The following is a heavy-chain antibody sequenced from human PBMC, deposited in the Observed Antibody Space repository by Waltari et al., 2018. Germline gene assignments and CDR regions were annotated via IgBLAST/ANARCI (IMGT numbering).Heavy chain of an antibody. J-gene: IGHJ4*02. D-gene: IGHD3-3*01. CDR2: INHSGST. Sequence: QVQLQQWGAGLLKPSETLSLTCAVYGGSFSGYYWSWIRQPPGKGLEWIGEINHSGSTDYNPSLKSRVTISVDTSKNQFSLKLSSVTAADTAVYYCARRITIFGVVIPPFDYWGQGTLVTVSS. CDR3: ARRITIFGVVIPPFDY. CDR1: GGSFSGYY. V-gene: IGHV4-34*01.